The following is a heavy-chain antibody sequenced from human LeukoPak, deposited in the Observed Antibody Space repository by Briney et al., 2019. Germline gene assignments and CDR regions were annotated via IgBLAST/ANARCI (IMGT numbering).Heavy chain of an antibody. Sequence: GGSLRLSCAASGFTFSSYGMHWVRQAPGRGLEWVAFIRYDGSNKYYADSVKGRFTISRDNSKNTLYLQMNSLRAEDTAVYYCAKDQGRYCSGGSCYSGFDYWGQGTLVTVSS. CDR3: AKDQGRYCSGGSCYSGFDY. D-gene: IGHD2-15*01. V-gene: IGHV3-30*02. J-gene: IGHJ4*02. CDR1: GFTFSSYG. CDR2: IRYDGSNK.